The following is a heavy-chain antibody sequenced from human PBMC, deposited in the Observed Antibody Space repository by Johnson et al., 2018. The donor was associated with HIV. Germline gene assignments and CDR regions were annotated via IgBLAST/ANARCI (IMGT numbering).Heavy chain of an antibody. CDR2: ISSSGSNR. D-gene: IGHD2-2*01. CDR3: ASDYCSSTSCSSAFDI. V-gene: IGHV3-11*04. Sequence: QVQLVESGGGLVQPGGSLRLSCAASGFTFSDYYMSWIRQAPGKGLAWVSYISSSGSNRDYSDSVKGRFTISRDNAKNSLFLQMNSLRAEDTAVYYCASDYCSSTSCSSAFDIWGQGTVVTVSS. J-gene: IGHJ3*02. CDR1: GFTFSDYY.